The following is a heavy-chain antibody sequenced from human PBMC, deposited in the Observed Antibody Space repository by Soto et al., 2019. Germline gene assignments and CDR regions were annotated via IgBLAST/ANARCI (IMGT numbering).Heavy chain of an antibody. Sequence: GGSLRLSCVVSRFTFSSYAMHWVCQAPGKGLEWVAVISYDGNNKYYADSVKGRFTISRDNSKNTLYLQMNSLRAEDTAVYYCARDGTYSGYDWGIDYWGQGTLVTVSS. D-gene: IGHD5-12*01. CDR2: ISYDGNNK. CDR1: RFTFSSYA. V-gene: IGHV3-30-3*01. CDR3: ARDGTYSGYDWGIDY. J-gene: IGHJ4*02.